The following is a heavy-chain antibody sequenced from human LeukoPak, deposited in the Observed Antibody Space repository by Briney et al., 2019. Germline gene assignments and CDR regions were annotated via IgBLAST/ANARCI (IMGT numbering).Heavy chain of an antibody. CDR2: FSATGGNT. CDR3: AKRIQSAMATGY. D-gene: IGHD5-18*01. CDR1: GFTFSSYA. V-gene: IGHV3-23*01. Sequence: GGSLRLSCAASGFTFSSYAMSWVRQAPGRGLEWVSGFSATGGNTHYADSVKGRFTISRDNSKNTLYLQMNSLRAEDTAVYYCAKRIQSAMATGYWGQGTLVTVSS. J-gene: IGHJ4*02.